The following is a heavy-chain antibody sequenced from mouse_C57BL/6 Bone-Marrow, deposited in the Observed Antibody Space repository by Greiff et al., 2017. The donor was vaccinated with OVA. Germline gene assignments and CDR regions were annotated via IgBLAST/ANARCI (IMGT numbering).Heavy chain of an antibody. CDR2: IWSGGST. D-gene: IGHD1-1*01. Sequence: QVQLKESGPGLVQPSQSLSITCTVSGFSLTSYGVHWVRQSPGKGLEWLGVIWSGGSTDYNAAFISRLSISKDNSKSQVFFKMNSLQADDTAIYYCARNRNYYGSSPYYAMDYWGQGTSVTVSS. J-gene: IGHJ4*01. V-gene: IGHV2-2*01. CDR1: GFSLTSYG. CDR3: ARNRNYYGSSPYYAMDY.